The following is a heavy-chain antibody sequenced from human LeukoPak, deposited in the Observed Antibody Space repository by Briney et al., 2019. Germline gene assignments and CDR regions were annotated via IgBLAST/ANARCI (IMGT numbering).Heavy chain of an antibody. CDR2: INHSGST. V-gene: IGHV4-34*01. Sequence: SETLPLTCAVYGGSFSGYYWSWIRQPPGKGLEWIGEINHSGSTNYNPSLKSRVTISVDTSKNQFSLKLSSVTAADTAVYYCARRTTVVTPSRLWGQETLVTVSS. CDR3: ARRTTVVTPSRL. D-gene: IGHD4-23*01. CDR1: GGSFSGYY. J-gene: IGHJ4*02.